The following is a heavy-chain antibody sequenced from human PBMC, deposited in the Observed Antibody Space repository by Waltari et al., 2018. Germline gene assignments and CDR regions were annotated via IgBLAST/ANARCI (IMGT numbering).Heavy chain of an antibody. CDR3: ARVGRWELLY. CDR2: IYYSGST. J-gene: IGHJ4*02. D-gene: IGHD1-26*01. V-gene: IGHV4-39*07. Sequence: SYYWGWIRQPPGKGLEWIGSIYYSGSTYYNPSLKSRVTISVDTSKNQFSLKLSSVTAADTAVYYCARVGRWELLYWGQGTLVTVSS. CDR1: SYY.